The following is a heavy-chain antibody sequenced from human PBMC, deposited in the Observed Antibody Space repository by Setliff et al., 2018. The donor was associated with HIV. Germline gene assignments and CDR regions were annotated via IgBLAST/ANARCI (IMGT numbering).Heavy chain of an antibody. V-gene: IGHV4-39*07. CDR2: ADYGGNA. CDR3: ARSYCGGGLCFRGLDL. Sequence: KTSETLSLTCTVSGGSISNSNYFWDWIRQPPGKGLEWIGCAGSADYGGNAYYNPSHKSRVTISVETSKNQFSLKPTSVTAADTAVYYCARSYCGGGLCFRGLDLWGQGTTVTVSS. D-gene: IGHD2-21*01. CDR1: GGSISNSNYF. J-gene: IGHJ6*02.